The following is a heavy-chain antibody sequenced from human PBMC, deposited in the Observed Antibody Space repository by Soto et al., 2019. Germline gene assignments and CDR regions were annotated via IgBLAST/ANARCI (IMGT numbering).Heavy chain of an antibody. CDR1: GFTFSSFA. D-gene: IGHD2-21*02. Sequence: GGSLRLSCAASGFTFSSFAMSWVRQAPGKGLDWVSAISGSGGSTYSADSVKGRFTISRDNSKNTLYLQMSSLRAEDTAVYFCARAGVVVLTAHFDYWGQGALVTVSS. CDR3: ARAGVVVLTAHFDY. CDR2: ISGSGGST. J-gene: IGHJ4*02. V-gene: IGHV3-23*01.